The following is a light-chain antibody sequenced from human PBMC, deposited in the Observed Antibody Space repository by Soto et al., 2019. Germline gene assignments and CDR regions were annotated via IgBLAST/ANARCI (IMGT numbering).Light chain of an antibody. CDR1: GSDVSGYNF. CDR3: QAYDYSLTAFV. V-gene: IGLV2-11*01. J-gene: IGLJ3*02. Sequence: QSVLTQPRSVSGSPGQSVTISCTGAGSDVSGYNFLSWYQQYPGKAPKVIIYDVNKRPSGVPDRFSGSKSGKAASLTISGLQAEDEADYFCQAYDYSLTAFVFGGGTKVTVL. CDR2: DVN.